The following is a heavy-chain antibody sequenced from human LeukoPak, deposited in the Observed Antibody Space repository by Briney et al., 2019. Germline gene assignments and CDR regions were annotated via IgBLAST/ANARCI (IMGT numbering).Heavy chain of an antibody. J-gene: IGHJ6*04. CDR3: AGDIVVVVAATPPGAYYYGMDV. Sequence: SVKVSCKASGGTFSSYAISWVRQAPGQGLEWMGGIIPIFGTANYAQKFQGRVTITADKSTSTAYMELSSLRSEDTAVYYCAGDIVVVVAATPPGAYYYGMDVWGKGTTVTVSS. D-gene: IGHD2-15*01. CDR1: GGTFSSYA. V-gene: IGHV1-69*06. CDR2: IIPIFGTA.